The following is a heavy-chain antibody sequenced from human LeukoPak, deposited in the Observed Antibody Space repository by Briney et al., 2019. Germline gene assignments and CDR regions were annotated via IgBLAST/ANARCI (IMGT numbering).Heavy chain of an antibody. CDR1: GFTFSSYS. J-gene: IGHJ4*02. CDR3: ARETGTTGNPFDY. D-gene: IGHD1-1*01. Sequence: PGGSLRLSCAASGFTFSSYSMNWVRQAPGKGLEWVSSISSSSSYIYYADSVKGRFTISRDNAKNSLYLQMNSLRAEDTAVYYCARETGTTGNPFDYWGQGTLVTVSS. CDR2: ISSSSSYI. V-gene: IGHV3-21*01.